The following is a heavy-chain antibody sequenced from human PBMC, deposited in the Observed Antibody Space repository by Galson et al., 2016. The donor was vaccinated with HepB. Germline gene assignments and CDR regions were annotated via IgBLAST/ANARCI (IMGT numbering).Heavy chain of an antibody. CDR2: INVGNGNT. Sequence: SVKVSCKASGYIFTSYAMHWVRQAPGQRLEWMGWINVGNGNTKYSQKFQGRVTITRDTSASTAYMELSSLRSEDTAVYFCAREYMIAFGVFIVGRFDPWGQGTLVTVSS. J-gene: IGHJ5*02. V-gene: IGHV1-3*01. CDR3: AREYMIAFGVFIVGRFDP. CDR1: GYIFTSYA. D-gene: IGHD3-16*02.